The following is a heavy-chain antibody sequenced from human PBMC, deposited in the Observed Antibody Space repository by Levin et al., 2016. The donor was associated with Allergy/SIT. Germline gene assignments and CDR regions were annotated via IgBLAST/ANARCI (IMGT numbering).Heavy chain of an antibody. D-gene: IGHD2-2*01. J-gene: IGHJ3*02. CDR1: GGTFSSYA. Sequence: SVKVSCKASGGTFSSYAISWVRQAPGQGLEWMGGIIPIFGTANYAQKFQGRVTITADESTSTAYMELSSLRSEDTAVYYCARVGPQSPVVPAASFDIWGQGTMVTVSS. CDR3: ARVGPQSPVVPAASFDI. V-gene: IGHV1-69*13. CDR2: IIPIFGTA.